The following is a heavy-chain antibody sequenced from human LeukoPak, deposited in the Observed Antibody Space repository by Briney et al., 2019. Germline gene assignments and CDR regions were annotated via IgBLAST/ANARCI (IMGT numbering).Heavy chain of an antibody. D-gene: IGHD6-6*01. Sequence: GGSLRPSCAASGFTFSSYAMSWVRQAPGKELEWVSVISGSGGSTYYADSVKGRFTISRDNSKNTLYLQMNSLRAEDTAVYYCAKDRSTSSSSDRGVYWGQGTLVTVSS. CDR3: AKDRSTSSSSDRGVY. J-gene: IGHJ4*02. CDR2: ISGSGGST. V-gene: IGHV3-23*01. CDR1: GFTFSSYA.